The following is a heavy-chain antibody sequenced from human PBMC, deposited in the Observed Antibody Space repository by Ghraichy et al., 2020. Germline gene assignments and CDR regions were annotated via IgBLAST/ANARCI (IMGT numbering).Heavy chain of an antibody. J-gene: IGHJ4*02. Sequence: ASVKVSCKASGYTFTSYYMHWVRQAPGQGLEWMGIINPSDGSATYAQNFQGRVTMTRDTSTSTVYMELSSLRSEDTAVYYCARDGGYCSSTSCYIEYWGQGTLVTVSS. CDR2: INPSDGSA. D-gene: IGHD2-2*02. V-gene: IGHV1-46*01. CDR1: GYTFTSYY. CDR3: ARDGGYCSSTSCYIEY.